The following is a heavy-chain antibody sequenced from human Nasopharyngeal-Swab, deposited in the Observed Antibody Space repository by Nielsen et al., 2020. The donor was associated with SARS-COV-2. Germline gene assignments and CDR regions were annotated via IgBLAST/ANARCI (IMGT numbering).Heavy chain of an antibody. J-gene: IGHJ6*04. V-gene: IGHV3-73*01. Sequence: GESLKISCAASGFTFSGSAMHWVRQASGKGLEWVGRIRSKANSYATAYAASVKGRFTISRDDSKNTAYLQMNSPKTEDTAVYYCTRPIYCSSTSCSDVWGKGTTVTVSS. CDR1: GFTFSGSA. CDR2: IRSKANSYAT. D-gene: IGHD2-2*01. CDR3: TRPIYCSSTSCSDV.